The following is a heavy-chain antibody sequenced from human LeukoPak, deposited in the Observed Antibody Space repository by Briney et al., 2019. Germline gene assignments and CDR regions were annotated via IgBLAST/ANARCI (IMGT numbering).Heavy chain of an antibody. CDR3: AKSNGYGLVDI. CDR2: IHHSGSI. D-gene: IGHD3-10*01. Sequence: SETLSLTCAVSGVSISSNLWWTWVRQPPGKGLEWIAEIHHSGSINYNPSLKSRVTISVDKAKNQFSLNLNSVTAADTAVYYCAKSNGYGLVDIWGQGTMVTVSS. J-gene: IGHJ3*02. CDR1: GVSISSNLW. V-gene: IGHV4-4*02.